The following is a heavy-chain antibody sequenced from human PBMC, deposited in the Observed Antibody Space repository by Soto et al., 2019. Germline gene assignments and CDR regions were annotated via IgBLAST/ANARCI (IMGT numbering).Heavy chain of an antibody. V-gene: IGHV5-51*01. J-gene: IGHJ6*02. CDR3: ARQLRAARHTRGMDV. CDR2: IYPGDSDT. CDR1: GYSFTSYW. Sequence: GESLKISCKGSGYSFTSYWIGWVRQMPGKGLEWMGIIYPGDSDTRYSPSFQGQVTISADKSISTAYLQWSSLKASDTAMYYCARQLRAARHTRGMDVWGQGPKGTVS. D-gene: IGHD6-6*01.